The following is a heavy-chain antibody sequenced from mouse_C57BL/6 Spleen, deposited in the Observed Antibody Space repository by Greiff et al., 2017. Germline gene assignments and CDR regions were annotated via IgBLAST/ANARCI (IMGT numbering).Heavy chain of an antibody. Sequence: VQLQQSGTELVKPGASVKLSCKASGYTFTSYWMHWVKQRPGQGLEWIGNINPSNGGTNYNEKFKSKATLTVDKSSSTAYMQLSSLTSEDSAVYYCARSPIYSYAMDYWGQGTSVTVSS. CDR3: ARSPIYSYAMDY. CDR2: INPSNGGT. D-gene: IGHD2-1*01. CDR1: GYTFTSYW. J-gene: IGHJ4*01. V-gene: IGHV1-53*01.